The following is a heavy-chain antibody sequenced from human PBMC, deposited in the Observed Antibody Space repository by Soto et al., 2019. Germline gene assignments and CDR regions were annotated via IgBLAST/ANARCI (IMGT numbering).Heavy chain of an antibody. CDR2: IHYSGTT. D-gene: IGHD2-8*01. Sequence: SETLSLTCTVSGTSISSYYWSWIRQPPGKGLEWIANIHYSGTTNYNPSLASRVTLSVDTSKNQFSLKTTSVTAADRAMYFCARYNSYAIDYWGRGTLVTVSS. J-gene: IGHJ4*02. CDR1: GTSISSYY. CDR3: ARYNSYAIDY. V-gene: IGHV4-59*01.